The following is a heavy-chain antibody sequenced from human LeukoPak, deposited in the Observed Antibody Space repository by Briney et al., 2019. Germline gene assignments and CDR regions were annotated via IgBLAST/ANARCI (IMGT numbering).Heavy chain of an antibody. CDR3: ARRGAPNFDY. CDR2: ISSSSSYI. V-gene: IGHV3-21*01. D-gene: IGHD4/OR15-4a*01. J-gene: IGHJ4*02. CDR1: GFTFSSYS. Sequence: AGGSLRLSCAASGFTFSSYSMNWVRQAPGKGLEWVSSISSSSSYIYYADSVKGRFTISRDNAKNSLYRQMNRLRAEDTAVYYCARRGAPNFDYWGQGTLVTVSS.